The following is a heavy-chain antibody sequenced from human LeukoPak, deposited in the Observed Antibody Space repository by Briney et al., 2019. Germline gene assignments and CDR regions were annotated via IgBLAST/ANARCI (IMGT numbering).Heavy chain of an antibody. CDR2: INPNSGGT. CDR3: ARDRNWNPPLGTDV. Sequence: ASVKVSCKASGYTFTGYYMHWVRQAPGQGLEWMGWINPNSGGTNYAQKFQGRVTMTRDTSISTAYMELSRLRSDDTAVYYCARDRNWNPPLGTDVWGQGTTVTVSS. V-gene: IGHV1-2*02. D-gene: IGHD1-20*01. J-gene: IGHJ6*02. CDR1: GYTFTGYY.